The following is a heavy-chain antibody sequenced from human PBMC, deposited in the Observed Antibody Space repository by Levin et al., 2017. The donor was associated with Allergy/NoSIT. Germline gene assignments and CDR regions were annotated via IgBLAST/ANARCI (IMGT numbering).Heavy chain of an antibody. CDR3: AKGDFEYAFDI. J-gene: IGHJ3*02. D-gene: IGHD2-21*02. CDR1: GFTFSSYG. Sequence: GESLKISCAASGFTFSSYGMHWVRQAPGKGLEWVAVISYDGSNKYYADSVKGRFTISRDNSKNTLYLQMNSLRAEDTAVYYCAKGDFEYAFDIWGQGTMVTVSS. V-gene: IGHV3-30*18. CDR2: ISYDGSNK.